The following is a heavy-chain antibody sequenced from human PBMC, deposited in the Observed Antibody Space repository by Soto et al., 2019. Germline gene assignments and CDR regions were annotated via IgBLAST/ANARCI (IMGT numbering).Heavy chain of an antibody. CDR1: GFTFSSYS. CDR2: ISSSSSYI. D-gene: IGHD3-22*01. J-gene: IGHJ4*02. Sequence: GGSLRLSCAASGFTFSSYSMNWVRQAPGKGLEWVSSISSSSSYIYYADSVKGRFTISRDNAKNSLYLQMNSLRAEDTAVYYCARDASGYYPPDFWGQGTLVTVSS. CDR3: ARDASGYYPPDF. V-gene: IGHV3-21*01.